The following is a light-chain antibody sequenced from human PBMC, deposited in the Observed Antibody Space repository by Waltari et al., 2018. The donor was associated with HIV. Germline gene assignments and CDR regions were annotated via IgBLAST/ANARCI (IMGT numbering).Light chain of an antibody. Sequence: QTVVTQEPSFSVSPGGTVTLTFGLSSGSVSTTYYPSWYQHTPGQAPRTLIYNTNTRSSGVPDRFSGSILGNKAALNITGAQADDECDYYCVLYRGSGISVFGGGTKLTVL. CDR1: SGSVSTTYY. CDR2: NTN. J-gene: IGLJ2*01. V-gene: IGLV8-61*01. CDR3: VLYRGSGISV.